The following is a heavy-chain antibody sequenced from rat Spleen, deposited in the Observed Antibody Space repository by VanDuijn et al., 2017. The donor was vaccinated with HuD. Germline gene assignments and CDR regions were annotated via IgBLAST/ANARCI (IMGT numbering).Heavy chain of an antibody. J-gene: IGHJ2*01. V-gene: IGHV5-22*01. D-gene: IGHD1-11*01. Sequence: EVQVVESGGGLVQPGRSLKLSCAASGFTFSNYGMAWVRQAPKKGLEWVASISYEGSGTYYGDSVKGRFTISRDNAKSTLSLQMNSLRSEDTATYYCARRDGGYSDYWGQGVMVTVSS. CDR1: GFTFSNYG. CDR2: ISYEGSGT. CDR3: ARRDGGYSDY.